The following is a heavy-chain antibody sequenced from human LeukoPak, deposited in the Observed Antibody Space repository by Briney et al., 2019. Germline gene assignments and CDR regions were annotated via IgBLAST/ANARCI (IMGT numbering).Heavy chain of an antibody. CDR2: IYHSGST. Sequence: SETLSLTCTVSGYSISSGYYWGWIRQPPGKGLEWIGSIYHSGSTYYNPSLKSRVTISVDTSKNQFSLKLSSVTAADTAVYYCAGELGYCSGGSCRNFDYWGQRTLVTVSS. J-gene: IGHJ4*02. CDR1: GYSISSGYY. D-gene: IGHD2-15*01. CDR3: AGELGYCSGGSCRNFDY. V-gene: IGHV4-38-2*02.